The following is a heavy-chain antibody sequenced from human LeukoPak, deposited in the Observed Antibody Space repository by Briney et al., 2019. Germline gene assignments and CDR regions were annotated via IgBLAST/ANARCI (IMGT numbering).Heavy chain of an antibody. CDR2: IRSKAYGGTT. V-gene: IGHV3-49*04. J-gene: IGHJ6*03. D-gene: IGHD3-3*01. CDR1: GFPFSSYW. CDR3: TRGRITIFGVVISYYMDV. Sequence: PGGSLRLSCVASGFPFSSYWMSWVRQAPGKGLEWVGFIRSKAYGGTTEYAASVKGRFTISRDDSKSIAYLQMNSLKTEDTAVYYCTRGRITIFGVVISYYMDVWGKGTTVTVSS.